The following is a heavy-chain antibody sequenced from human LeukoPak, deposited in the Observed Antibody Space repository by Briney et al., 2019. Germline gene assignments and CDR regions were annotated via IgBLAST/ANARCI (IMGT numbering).Heavy chain of an antibody. CDR3: ARLYGSGSSLYFDY. J-gene: IGHJ4*02. CDR1: GGSISSGSYY. D-gene: IGHD3-10*01. V-gene: IGHV4-61*02. CDR2: IYTSGST. Sequence: SQTLSLTCTVSGGSISSGSYYWSWIRQPAGKGLEWIGRIYTSGSTNYNPSLKSRVTISVDTSKNQFSLKLTSVTAADTAVYYCARLYGSGSSLYFDYWGQGTLVTVSS.